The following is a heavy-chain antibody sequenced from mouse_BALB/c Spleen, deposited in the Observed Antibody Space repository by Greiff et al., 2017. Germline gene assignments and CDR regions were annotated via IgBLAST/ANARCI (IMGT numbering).Heavy chain of an antibody. D-gene: IGHD2-4*01. CDR1: GYTFTSYW. V-gene: IGHV1-7*01. CDR2: INPSTGYT. CDR3: ARSDYDSGLWSVFAY. J-gene: IGHJ3*01. Sequence: QVQLKESGAELAKPGASVKMSCKASGYTFTSYWMHWVKQRPGQGLEWIGYINPSTGYTEYNQKFKDKATLTADKSSSTAYMQLSSLTSEDSAVYYCARSDYDSGLWSVFAYWGQGTLVTVSA.